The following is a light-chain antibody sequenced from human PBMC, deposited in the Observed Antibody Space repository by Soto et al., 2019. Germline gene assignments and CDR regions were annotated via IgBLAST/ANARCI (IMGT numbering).Light chain of an antibody. J-gene: IGLJ1*01. CDR3: CSYAGSSFYV. CDR1: SSDVGSYNL. V-gene: IGLV2-23*02. CDR2: EVS. Sequence: QSALTQPASVSGSPGQSITISCTGTSSDVGSYNLVSWYQQHPGKAPKLMIYEVSKRPSGVSNRFSGSKSGNTASLTISGLLAEDEADYYCCSYAGSSFYVFGTGTKVTVL.